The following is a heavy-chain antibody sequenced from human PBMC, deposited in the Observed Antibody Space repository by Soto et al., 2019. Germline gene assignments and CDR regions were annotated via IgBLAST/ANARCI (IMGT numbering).Heavy chain of an antibody. J-gene: IGHJ5*02. CDR3: ARGLAAAGTIGWFDP. CDR2: ISAYNGNT. D-gene: IGHD6-13*01. Sequence: ASVKVSCKASGYTFTSYGISWVRQAPAQGLEWMGWISAYNGNTNYAQNFEGRVAMTTDTSTNTAYMELSSLRSEDTAVYYCARGLAAAGTIGWFDPWGQGTLVTVSS. CDR1: GYTFTSYG. V-gene: IGHV1-18*01.